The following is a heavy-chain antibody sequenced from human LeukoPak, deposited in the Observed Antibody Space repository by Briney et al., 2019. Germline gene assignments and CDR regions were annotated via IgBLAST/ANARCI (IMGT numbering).Heavy chain of an antibody. D-gene: IGHD2-15*01. Sequence: GGSLRLSCAASGFTFSTYDMTWVRQAPGKGLEWVSGISGSGGSTYYTDSVKGRFTISRDNSKNTLYLQMNSLNAEDTALYYCAKGRCSGGSCYGRGLDYWGQGTLVTVSS. J-gene: IGHJ4*02. V-gene: IGHV3-23*01. CDR1: GFTFSTYD. CDR2: ISGSGGST. CDR3: AKGRCSGGSCYGRGLDY.